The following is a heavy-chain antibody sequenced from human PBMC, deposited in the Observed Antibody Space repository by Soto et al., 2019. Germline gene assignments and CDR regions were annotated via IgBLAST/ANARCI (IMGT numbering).Heavy chain of an antibody. CDR1: GFTFSSYA. D-gene: IGHD5-12*01. J-gene: IGHJ6*02. Sequence: PGGSLRHSCAASGFTFSSYAISWVRQAPGKGLEWVSAISGSGGSTYYADSVKGRFTISRDKSKNTLYLQMNSLRAEDTAVYYCAKESGYSGYDYLAWPYYYYVMDVRGQGTTVTVSS. CDR3: AKESGYSGYDYLAWPYYYYVMDV. V-gene: IGHV3-23*01. CDR2: ISGSGGST.